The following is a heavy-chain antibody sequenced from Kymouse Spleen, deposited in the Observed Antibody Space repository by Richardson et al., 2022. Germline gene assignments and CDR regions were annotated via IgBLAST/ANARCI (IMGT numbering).Heavy chain of an antibody. CDR3: ARGGYNWNYYYYYGMDV. V-gene: IGHV3-13*01. CDR1: GFTFSSYD. J-gene: IGHJ6*02. D-gene: IGHD1-20*01,IGHD1-7*01. Sequence: EVQLVESGGGLVQPGGSLRLSCAASGFTFSSYDMHWVRQATGKGLEWVSAIGTAGDTYYPGSVKGRFTISRENAKNSLYLQMNSLRAGDTAVYYCARGGYNWNYYYYYGMDVWGQGTTVTVSS. CDR2: IGTAGDT.